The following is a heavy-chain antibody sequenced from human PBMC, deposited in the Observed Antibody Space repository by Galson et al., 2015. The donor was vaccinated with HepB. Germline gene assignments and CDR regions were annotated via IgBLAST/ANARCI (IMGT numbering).Heavy chain of an antibody. CDR1: EFTFSRYG. V-gene: IGHV3-30*18. CDR3: AKDPGSCSNGVCAY. CDR2: ISYDGSNK. D-gene: IGHD2-8*01. J-gene: IGHJ4*02. Sequence: SLRLSCAASEFTFSRYGMHWVRQAPGKGLEWMAFISYDGSNKYYAESVKGRFTISRDNSKNTLYLQLNRLTAEDTAVYYCAKDPGSCSNGVCAYWGQGTLVTVSS.